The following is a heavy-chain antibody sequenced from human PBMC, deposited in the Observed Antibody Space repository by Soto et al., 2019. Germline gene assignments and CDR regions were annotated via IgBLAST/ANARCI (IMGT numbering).Heavy chain of an antibody. CDR1: GFTFSSYA. CDR2: IWYDGSNK. CDR3: ASDPHSVYSSPRYFFDY. Sequence: QVQLVESGGGVVQPGGSLRLSCVASGFTFSSYAMHWVRQVAGKGLEWVAVIWYDGSNKWYADSVKGRFTISRDNSRNTMYLQMNSLRDEDTAVYYCASDPHSVYSSPRYFFDYWGQGTLVTVSS. V-gene: IGHV3-33*01. J-gene: IGHJ4*02. D-gene: IGHD5-18*01.